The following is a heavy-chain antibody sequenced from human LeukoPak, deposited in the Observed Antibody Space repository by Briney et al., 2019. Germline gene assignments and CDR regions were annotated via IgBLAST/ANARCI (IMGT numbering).Heavy chain of an antibody. J-gene: IGHJ4*02. D-gene: IGHD3-3*01. V-gene: IGHV4-34*01. Sequence: SETLSLTCAVSGGSFSAYYLTWIRQSPGKGLEWIGEINRSGSTTYNPSLKSRVTISVDTSKNQFSLNLNSVADADTAVFYCARGSGYYDFWGQGTLVTVSS. CDR2: INRSGST. CDR1: GGSFSAYY. CDR3: ARGSGYYDF.